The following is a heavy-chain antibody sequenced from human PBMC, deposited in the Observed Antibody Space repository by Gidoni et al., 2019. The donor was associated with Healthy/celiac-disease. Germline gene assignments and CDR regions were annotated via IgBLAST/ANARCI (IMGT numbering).Heavy chain of an antibody. CDR1: GGSFSGYY. J-gene: IGHJ4*02. Sequence: QVQLQPWGAGLLKPSETLSLTCAVYGGSFSGYYWSWIRQPPGKGLEWIGEINHSGSTNYNPSLKSRVTISVDTSKNQFSLKLSSVTAADTAVYYCASTWSYYDSSGYYGMGYWGQGTLVTVSS. CDR2: INHSGST. V-gene: IGHV4-34*01. CDR3: ASTWSYYDSSGYYGMGY. D-gene: IGHD3-22*01.